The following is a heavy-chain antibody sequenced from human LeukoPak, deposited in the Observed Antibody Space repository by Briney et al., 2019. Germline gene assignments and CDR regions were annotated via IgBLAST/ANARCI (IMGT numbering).Heavy chain of an antibody. Sequence: GGSLRLSCAASGFTFSNAWMSWVRQAPGKGLEWVANIKQDGSEKYYVDSVKGRFTISRDNAKNSLYLQMNSLRAEDTAVYYCARESPPRYCGGDCYGLADGMDVWGQGTTVTVSS. CDR2: IKQDGSEK. V-gene: IGHV3-7*03. CDR3: ARESPPRYCGGDCYGLADGMDV. D-gene: IGHD2-21*02. J-gene: IGHJ6*02. CDR1: GFTFSNAW.